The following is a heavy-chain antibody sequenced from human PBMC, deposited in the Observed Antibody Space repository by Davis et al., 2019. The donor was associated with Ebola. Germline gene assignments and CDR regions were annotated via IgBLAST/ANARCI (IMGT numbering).Heavy chain of an antibody. CDR2: INHSGST. Sequence: SETLSLTCAVYGGSFSGYYWSWIRQPPGKGLEWIGEINHSGSTYYNPSLKSRVTISVDTSKNQFSLKLSSVTAADTAVYYCARQLWFGELLYGWFDPWGQGTLVTVSS. D-gene: IGHD3-10*01. CDR1: GGSFSGYY. CDR3: ARQLWFGELLYGWFDP. J-gene: IGHJ5*02. V-gene: IGHV4-34*01.